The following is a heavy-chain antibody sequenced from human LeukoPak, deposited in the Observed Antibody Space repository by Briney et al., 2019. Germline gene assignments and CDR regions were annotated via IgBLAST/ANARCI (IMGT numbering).Heavy chain of an antibody. CDR3: AKYLKPEGKWHIVY. J-gene: IGHJ4*02. CDR2: ILGGGRDT. Sequence: GESLRLSCAASGFTFSGFAMSWVRQAPGRGLEWVSGILGGGRDTFYADSVKGRFSISRDNSKNTLYLQMSSLRAEDTAVYYCAKYLKPEGKWHIVYLGQGTLVTVSS. D-gene: IGHD2/OR15-2a*01. V-gene: IGHV3-23*01. CDR1: GFTFSGFA.